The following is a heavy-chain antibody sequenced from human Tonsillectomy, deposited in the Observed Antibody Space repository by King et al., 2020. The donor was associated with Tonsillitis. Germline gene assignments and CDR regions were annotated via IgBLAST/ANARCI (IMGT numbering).Heavy chain of an antibody. CDR3: ARDWETRYYYDSSGPNGGYYFDY. CDR1: GGTFSSYA. Sequence: QLVQSGAEVKKPGSSVKVSCKASGGTFSSYAISWVQQAPGQGLEWMGRIIPILGIANYAQKFQGRVTITADKSTSTAYMELSSLRSEDTAVYYCARDWETRYYYDSSGPNGGYYFDYWGQGTLVTVSS. V-gene: IGHV1-69*04. J-gene: IGHJ4*02. D-gene: IGHD3-22*01. CDR2: IIPILGIA.